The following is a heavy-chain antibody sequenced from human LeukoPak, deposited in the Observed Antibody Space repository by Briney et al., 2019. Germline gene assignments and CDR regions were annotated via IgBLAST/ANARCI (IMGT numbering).Heavy chain of an antibody. CDR1: GGSISSGGFY. D-gene: IGHD1-26*01. J-gene: IGHJ4*02. CDR2: IYTSGST. Sequence: SQTLSLTCTVSGGSISSGGFYWSWIRQPPGKGLEWIGRIYTSGSTNYNPSLKSRVTISVDTSKNQFSLKLSSVTAADTAVYYCARDIGGDFDYWGQGTLVTVSS. CDR3: ARDIGGDFDY. V-gene: IGHV4-61*02.